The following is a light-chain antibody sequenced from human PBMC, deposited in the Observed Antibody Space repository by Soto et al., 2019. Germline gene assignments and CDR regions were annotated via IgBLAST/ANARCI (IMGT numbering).Light chain of an antibody. V-gene: IGKV1-9*01. CDR2: AAS. Sequence: DIQLTQSPSFLSASVGDRVTITCRASQDISDYLAWYQQRPGKAPKLLIYAASTLQSGGPSRFSGSGSGTEFTLTISSLQPEDFATYSCQQLNSYPLTFGGGTKVEIK. CDR3: QQLNSYPLT. J-gene: IGKJ4*01. CDR1: QDISDY.